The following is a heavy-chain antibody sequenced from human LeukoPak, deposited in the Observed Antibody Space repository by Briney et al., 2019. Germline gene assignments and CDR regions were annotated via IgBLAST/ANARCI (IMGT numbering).Heavy chain of an antibody. CDR3: ARRGSTDY. D-gene: IGHD2/OR15-2a*01. CDR1: GFSFSGYW. CDR2: IKEDGSEK. V-gene: IGHV3-7*03. Sequence: GGSLRLSCAASGFSFSGYWLTWVRQAPGKGLEWVANIKEDGSEKYYADFVKGRFTISRDNAKNSLDLQMNSLRAEDTAVYYCARRGSTDYWGQGTLVTVSS. J-gene: IGHJ4*02.